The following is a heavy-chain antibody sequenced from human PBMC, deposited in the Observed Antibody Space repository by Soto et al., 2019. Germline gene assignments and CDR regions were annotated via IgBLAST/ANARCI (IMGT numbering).Heavy chain of an antibody. V-gene: IGHV1-69*02. J-gene: IGHJ4*02. CDR2: LIPILGLA. Sequence: QFQLVQSGAEVRKPRSSVKVSFQASGGTFSNATVTWVRQAPGQGLEWMGRLIPILGLANYAQKFRGRLTITADKSTTTAYMELRSLRSEDTAIYYCARFKLGDDYWGQGTLVTVSS. D-gene: IGHD5-12*01. CDR3: ARFKLGDDY. CDR1: GGTFSNAT.